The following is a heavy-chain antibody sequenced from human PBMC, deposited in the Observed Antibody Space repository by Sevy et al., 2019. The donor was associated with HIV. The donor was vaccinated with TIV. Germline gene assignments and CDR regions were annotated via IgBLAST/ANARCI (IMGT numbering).Heavy chain of an antibody. J-gene: IGHJ6*02. V-gene: IGHV3-30-3*01. D-gene: IGHD2-21*02. CDR3: ARGYCGGDCYSRPYYYYGMDV. Sequence: GGSLRLSCAASGFTFSSYAMHWVRQAPGKGLEWVAVISYDGSNKYYADSVKGRFTISRDNSKNTLYLQMNSLRAGDTAGYYCARGYCGGDCYSRPYYYYGMDVWGQGTTVTVSS. CDR2: ISYDGSNK. CDR1: GFTFSSYA.